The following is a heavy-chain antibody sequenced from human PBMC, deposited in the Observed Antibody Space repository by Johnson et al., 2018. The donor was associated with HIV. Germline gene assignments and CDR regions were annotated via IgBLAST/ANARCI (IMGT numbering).Heavy chain of an antibody. D-gene: IGHD7-27*01. Sequence: QVQLVESGGGLIQPGGSLRLSCAASGFTVSSNYMSWVRQAPGKGLQWVALMSYDGIKKYYADSVKGRFTISGDSSKNTVFLQMNSLRVEDTAVYYCASDWGSRHAFDIWGQGTMVTVSS. CDR1: GFTVSSNY. CDR2: MSYDGIKK. J-gene: IGHJ3*02. V-gene: IGHV3-30-3*01. CDR3: ASDWGSRHAFDI.